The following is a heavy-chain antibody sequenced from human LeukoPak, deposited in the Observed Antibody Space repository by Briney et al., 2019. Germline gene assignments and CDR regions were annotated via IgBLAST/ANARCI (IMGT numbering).Heavy chain of an antibody. CDR2: INHSGST. CDR1: GGSFSGYY. D-gene: IGHD2-2*01. J-gene: IGHJ4*02. V-gene: IGHV4-34*01. Sequence: SETLSLTCAVYGGSFSGYYWSWIRQPPWKGLEWIGEINHSGSTNYNPSLKSRVTISVDTSKNQFSLKLSSVTAADTAVYYRARVIGGYCSSTSCYPQVFDYWGQGTLVTVSS. CDR3: ARVIGGYCSSTSCYPQVFDY.